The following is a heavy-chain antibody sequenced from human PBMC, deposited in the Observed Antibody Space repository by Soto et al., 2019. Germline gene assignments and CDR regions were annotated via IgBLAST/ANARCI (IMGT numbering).Heavy chain of an antibody. CDR1: GFSFSRYS. CDR3: ARYSGYDYFFDL. Sequence: QVQVVESGGGVVQPGRSLRLSCAAFGFSFSRYSVHWVRQAPGKGLEWLALISHDGTNEDYADSVKGRFTISRDSSKNTLYLQMDSLRPEDTAVYHCARYSGYDYFFDLWGQGTLVTVSS. J-gene: IGHJ4*02. CDR2: ISHDGTNE. D-gene: IGHD5-12*01. V-gene: IGHV3-30-3*01.